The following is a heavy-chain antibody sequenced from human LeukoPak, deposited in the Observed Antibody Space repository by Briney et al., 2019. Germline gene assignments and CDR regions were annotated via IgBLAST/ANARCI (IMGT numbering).Heavy chain of an antibody. V-gene: IGHV4-61*02. Sequence: SQTLSLTCTVSGGSISSGSYYWSWIRQPAGKGLEWIGRIYTSGSTNYNPSLKSRVTISVDTSKNQFSLKLSSVTAADTAVYYCASSLRFLEWWDYWGQGTLVTVSS. CDR3: ASSLRFLEWWDY. CDR1: GGSISSGSYY. J-gene: IGHJ4*02. D-gene: IGHD3-3*01. CDR2: IYTSGST.